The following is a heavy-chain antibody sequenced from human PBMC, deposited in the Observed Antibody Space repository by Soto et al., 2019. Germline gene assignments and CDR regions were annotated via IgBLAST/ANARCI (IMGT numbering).Heavy chain of an antibody. D-gene: IGHD3-22*01. CDR1: GGSFSGYY. J-gene: IGHJ3*02. V-gene: IGHV4-34*01. CDR2: INHSGST. Sequence: PSETLSLTCAVYGGSFSGYYWSWIRQPPGKGLEWIGEINHSGSTNYNPSLKSRVTISVDTSKNQFSLKLSSVTAADTAVYYCARRSKSSSGPTGAFDIWGQGTMVTVSS. CDR3: ARRSKSSSGPTGAFDI.